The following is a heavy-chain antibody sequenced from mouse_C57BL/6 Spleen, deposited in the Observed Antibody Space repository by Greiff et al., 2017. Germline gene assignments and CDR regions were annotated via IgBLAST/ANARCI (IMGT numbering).Heavy chain of an antibody. D-gene: IGHD1-1*01. CDR3: TRYDYGSSYYAMDY. CDR1: GYTFTDYE. V-gene: IGHV1-15*01. J-gene: IGHJ4*01. Sequence: QVQLQQSGAELVRPGASVTLSCKASGYTFTDYEMHWVKQTPVHGLEWIGAIDPETGGTAYNQKFKGKAILTADKSSSTAYMELRSLTSEDSAVYYCTRYDYGSSYYAMDYWGQGTSVTVSS. CDR2: IDPETGGT.